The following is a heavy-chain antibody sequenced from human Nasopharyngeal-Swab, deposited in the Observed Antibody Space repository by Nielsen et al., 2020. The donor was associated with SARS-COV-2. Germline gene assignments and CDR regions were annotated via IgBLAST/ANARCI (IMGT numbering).Heavy chain of an antibody. D-gene: IGHD3-10*01. J-gene: IGHJ3*01. Sequence: GESLKISCAASGFTFNIYAMAWVRRAPGRGLQWVTGVSASGGSTYYTDSVKGRFSISRDNSKNTLFLQMHSLRVEDTAVYYCAKDGVVRGDALDLWGQRTMVTVSS. CDR2: VSASGGST. V-gene: IGHV3-23*01. CDR1: GFTFNIYA. CDR3: AKDGVVRGDALDL.